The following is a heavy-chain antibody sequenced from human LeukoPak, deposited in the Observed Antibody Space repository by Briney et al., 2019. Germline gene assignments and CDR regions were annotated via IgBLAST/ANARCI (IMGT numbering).Heavy chain of an antibody. Sequence: PGGSLRLSCAASGFTFDDYAMHWVRQAPGKGLEWVSGISWNSGSIGYADSVKGRFTISRDNAKNSLYLQMNSLRAEDTALYYCAKGMNSGSMYGMDVWGQGTTVTVSS. CDR1: GFTFDDYA. CDR3: AKGMNSGSMYGMDV. J-gene: IGHJ6*02. CDR2: ISWNSGSI. V-gene: IGHV3-9*01. D-gene: IGHD1-26*01.